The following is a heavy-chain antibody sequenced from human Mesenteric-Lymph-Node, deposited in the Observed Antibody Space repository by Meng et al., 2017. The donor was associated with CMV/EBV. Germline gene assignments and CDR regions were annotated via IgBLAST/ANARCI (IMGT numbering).Heavy chain of an antibody. D-gene: IGHD3-10*01. CDR1: GFTFSSYE. J-gene: IGHJ4*02. Sequence: GGSLRLSCAASGFTFSSYEMNWVRQAPGKGLEWVSYISSSGSTIYYADSVKGRFTISRDNAKNSLYLQMNSLRAEDTAVYYCARGAGYYGSYFDYWGQGTLVTVSS. V-gene: IGHV3-48*03. CDR2: ISSSGSTI. CDR3: ARGAGYYGSYFDY.